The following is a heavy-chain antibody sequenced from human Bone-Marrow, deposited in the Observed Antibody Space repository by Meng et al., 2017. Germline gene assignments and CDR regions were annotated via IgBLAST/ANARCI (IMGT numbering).Heavy chain of an antibody. J-gene: IGHJ4*02. CDR1: GYTFSNYC. V-gene: IGHV1-18*01. D-gene: IGHD1-26*01. CDR3: ARVEVGITSGDY. Sequence: AQLVQSVGEVKQPGASVHVFCKASGYTFSNYCITWVRQAPGQGLEWMVWISAYNGNTNYAETLQGRVTMTTDTSTSTAYMELRSLRSDDTAVYYCARVEVGITSGDYWGQGTLVTVSS. CDR2: ISAYNGNT.